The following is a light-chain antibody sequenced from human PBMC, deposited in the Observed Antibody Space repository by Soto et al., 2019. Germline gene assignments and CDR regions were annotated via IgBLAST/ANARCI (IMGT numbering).Light chain of an antibody. CDR2: AVS. CDR1: SSDIGSYNH. CDR3: ISYTDRQSYL. V-gene: IGLV2-14*03. J-gene: IGLJ1*01. Sequence: QSVLTQPASVSGSPGQSITISCSGTSSDIGSYNHVAWYQQFPGKNPKLMIYAVSDRPSGVSDRFSGSKSGITASLTISGLQTEDAADYYCISYTDRQSYLFGTGTKVTVL.